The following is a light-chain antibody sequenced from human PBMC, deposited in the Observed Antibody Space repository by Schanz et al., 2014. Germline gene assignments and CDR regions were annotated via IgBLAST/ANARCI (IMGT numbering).Light chain of an antibody. V-gene: IGLV2-8*01. CDR3: SSYAGSNNLV. CDR2: EVN. CDR1: SSDIGGYNF. J-gene: IGLJ2*01. Sequence: QSALTQPPSASGSPGQSVTISCTGTSSDIGGYNFVSWYQQHPGEAPKLMMYEVNKRPSGVPDRFSGSKSGNTASLTVSWLQAEDEAVYYCSSYAGSNNLVFGGGTKLTVL.